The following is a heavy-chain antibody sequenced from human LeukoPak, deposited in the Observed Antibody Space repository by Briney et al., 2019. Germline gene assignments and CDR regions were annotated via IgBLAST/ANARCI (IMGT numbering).Heavy chain of an antibody. Sequence: GASVKVSCEASGYTFISYGISWVRQAPGQGLEWMGWISAYNGNTNYAQNLQGRVTMTTDTSTRTAYMDLRSLRSDDTAVYYCARGPIAVAAFDIWGQGTMVTVSS. CDR3: ARGPIAVAAFDI. CDR2: ISAYNGNT. J-gene: IGHJ3*02. CDR1: GYTFISYG. D-gene: IGHD6-19*01. V-gene: IGHV1-18*01.